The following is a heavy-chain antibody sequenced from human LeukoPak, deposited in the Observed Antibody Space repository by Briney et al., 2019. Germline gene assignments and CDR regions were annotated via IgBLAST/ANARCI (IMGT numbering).Heavy chain of an antibody. J-gene: IGHJ6*03. CDR2: IKSKTDGGTT. CDR3: TRGIMDYDFWSGYWYYYMDV. V-gene: IGHV3-15*01. CDR1: GFTFSNAW. Sequence: GGSLRLSCAASGFTFSNAWMSWVRQAPGKGLEWVGRIKSKTDGGTTDYAAPVKGRFTISGDDSKNTLYLQMNSLKTEDTAVYYCTRGIMDYDFWSGYWYYYMDVWGKGTTVTVSS. D-gene: IGHD3-3*01.